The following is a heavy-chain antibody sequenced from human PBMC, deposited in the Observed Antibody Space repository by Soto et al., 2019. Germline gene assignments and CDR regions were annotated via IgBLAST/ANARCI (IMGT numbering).Heavy chain of an antibody. CDR1: GFTFSSYG. CDR3: ASLDYDYVWGSLGAFDI. CDR2: IWYDGSNK. J-gene: IGHJ3*02. V-gene: IGHV3-33*01. D-gene: IGHD3-16*01. Sequence: QVQLVESGGGVVQPGRSLRLSCAASGFTFSSYGMHWVRQAPGKGLEWVAVIWYDGSNKYYADSVKGRFTISRDNSKNTLYLQMNSLRAEDTAVYYCASLDYDYVWGSLGAFDIWGQGTMVTVSS.